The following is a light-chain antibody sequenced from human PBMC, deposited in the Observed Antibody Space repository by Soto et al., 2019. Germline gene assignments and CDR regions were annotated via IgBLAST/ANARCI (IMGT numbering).Light chain of an antibody. CDR1: SSNIGTNS. J-gene: IGLJ3*02. V-gene: IGLV1-44*01. Sequence: QLVLTQPPSASGTPGQRVTISCSGSSSNIGTNSVRWYQQLPGTAPKVLIYNDNERPSGVADRFSGSKSGTSASLAISGLQSEDEADYYCAAWEDRLCVFGGGTKVTVL. CDR3: AAWEDRLCV. CDR2: NDN.